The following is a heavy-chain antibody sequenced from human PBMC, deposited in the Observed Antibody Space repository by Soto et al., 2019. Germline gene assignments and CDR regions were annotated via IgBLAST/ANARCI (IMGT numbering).Heavy chain of an antibody. J-gene: IGHJ4*02. CDR3: ARSEDCSGGSCYSGKYFDY. Sequence: QVQLQQWGAGLLKPSETLSLTCAVYGGSFSGYYWSWIRQPPGKGLEWIGEINHSGSTNYNPSLKSRVTISVDTSKNQFSLKLSSVTAAATAVYYCARSEDCSGGSCYSGKYFDYWGQGTLVTVSS. CDR2: INHSGST. D-gene: IGHD2-15*01. CDR1: GGSFSGYY. V-gene: IGHV4-34*01.